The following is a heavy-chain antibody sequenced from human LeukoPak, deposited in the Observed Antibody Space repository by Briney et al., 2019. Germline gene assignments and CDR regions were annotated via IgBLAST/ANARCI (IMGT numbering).Heavy chain of an antibody. D-gene: IGHD3-22*01. Sequence: PSETLSLTCAVYGGSFSGYYWSWIRQPPGKGLEWIGEINHSGSTNYNPSLKSRVTISVDTSKNQFSLKLSSVTAADTAVYYCARGGVYYDSSGYYRFDYWGQGTLVTVSS. CDR2: INHSGST. CDR3: ARGGVYYDSSGYYRFDY. V-gene: IGHV4-34*01. CDR1: GGSFSGYY. J-gene: IGHJ4*02.